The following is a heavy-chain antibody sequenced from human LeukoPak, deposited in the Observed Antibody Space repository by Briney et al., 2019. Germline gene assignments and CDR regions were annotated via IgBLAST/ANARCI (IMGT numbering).Heavy chain of an antibody. CDR1: GFTFSSCG. V-gene: IGHV3-30*02. Sequence: GGSLRLSCSASGFTFSSCGMRWVRQAPGKGLEWVAFIRYDGSNKYYADSVKGRFTISRDNSKNTLYLQMNSPRAEDTAVYYCARWPSGGVTIFGVVGDWYFDLWGRGTLVTVSS. J-gene: IGHJ2*01. D-gene: IGHD3-3*01. CDR2: IRYDGSNK. CDR3: ARWPSGGVTIFGVVGDWYFDL.